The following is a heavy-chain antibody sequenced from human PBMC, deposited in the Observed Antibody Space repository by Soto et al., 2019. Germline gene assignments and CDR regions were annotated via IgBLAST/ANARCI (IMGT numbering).Heavy chain of an antibody. J-gene: IGHJ4*02. Sequence: GGSLRLSCAASGFTFSSYGMHWVRQAPGKGLEWVAVISYDGSNKYYADSVKGRFTISRDNSKNTLYLQMNSLRAEDTAVYYCAKDRPTHPALYIDYWGQGTLVTVSS. CDR3: AKDRPTHPALYIDY. V-gene: IGHV3-30*18. CDR1: GFTFSSYG. CDR2: ISYDGSNK.